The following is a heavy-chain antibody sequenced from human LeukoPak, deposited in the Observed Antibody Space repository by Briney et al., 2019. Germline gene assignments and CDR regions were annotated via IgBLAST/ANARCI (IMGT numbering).Heavy chain of an antibody. J-gene: IGHJ4*02. CDR2: INPNSGGT. V-gene: IGHV1-2*06. Sequence: ASVKVLCKASGYTFTGYYMHWVRQAPGQGLEWMGRINPNSGGTNYAQKSQGRATMTRDTSIRTAYMELSRLRSDDTAVYYCATTPLPDNSGWYQRAYDYWGQGTLVTVSS. CDR3: ATTPLPDNSGWYQRAYDY. D-gene: IGHD6-19*01. CDR1: GYTFTGYY.